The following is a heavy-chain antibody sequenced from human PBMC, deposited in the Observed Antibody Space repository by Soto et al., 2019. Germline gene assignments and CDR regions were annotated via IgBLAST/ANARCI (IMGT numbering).Heavy chain of an antibody. V-gene: IGHV3-23*01. J-gene: IGHJ4*02. CDR3: AKDFWNTYYDFWSGYQTLDY. CDR2: ISGSGGST. D-gene: IGHD3-3*01. Sequence: LRLSCAASGFTFSSYAMSWVRQAPGKGLEWVSAISGSGGSTYYADSVKGRFTISRDNSKNTLYLQMNSLRAEDTAVYYCAKDFWNTYYDFWSGYQTLDYWGQGTLVTVSS. CDR1: GFTFSSYA.